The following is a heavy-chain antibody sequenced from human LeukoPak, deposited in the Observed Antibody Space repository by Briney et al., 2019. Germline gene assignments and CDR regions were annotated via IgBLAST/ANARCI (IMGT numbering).Heavy chain of an antibody. V-gene: IGHV1-18*01. Sequence: ASVKVSCKASGYTFTSYGISWVRQAPGQGLEWMGWISAYNGNTNDAQKLQGRVTMTTDTSTSTAYMELRSLRSDDTAVYYCARGSYYYDSSGYYFVWFDPWGQGTLVTVSS. CDR2: ISAYNGNT. CDR3: ARGSYYYDSSGYYFVWFDP. CDR1: GYTFTSYG. D-gene: IGHD3-22*01. J-gene: IGHJ5*02.